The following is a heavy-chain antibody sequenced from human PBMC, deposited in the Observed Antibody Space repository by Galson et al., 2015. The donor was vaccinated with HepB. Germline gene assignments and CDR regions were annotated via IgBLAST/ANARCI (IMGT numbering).Heavy chain of an antibody. CDR2: ISSSSSYT. D-gene: IGHD1-26*01. J-gene: IGHJ4*02. Sequence: SLRLSCAASGFTFSDYYMSWIRQAPGKGLEWVSYISSSSSYTNYADSVKGRFTISRDNAKNSLYLQMNSLRAEDTAVYYCARDESRGATNSREPNQFDYWGQGTLVTVSS. CDR1: GFTFSDYY. CDR3: ARDESRGATNSREPNQFDY. V-gene: IGHV3-11*06.